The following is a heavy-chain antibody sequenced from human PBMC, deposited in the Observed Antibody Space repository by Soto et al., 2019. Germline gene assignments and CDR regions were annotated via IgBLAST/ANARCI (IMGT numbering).Heavy chain of an antibody. J-gene: IGHJ5*02. V-gene: IGHV1-18*01. CDR3: ARDGPLREMVVADWWFDP. CDR2: ISAYNGKT. CDR1: GYTFTTYS. D-gene: IGHD2-15*01. Sequence: GASVKVSCKASGYTFTTYSIAWVRQAPGQGLEWMGWISAYNGKTNYAQKFQGRVTMTTDTSTSTAYMELNSLRAEDTAVYYCARDGPLREMVVADWWFDPWGQGTLVTVSS.